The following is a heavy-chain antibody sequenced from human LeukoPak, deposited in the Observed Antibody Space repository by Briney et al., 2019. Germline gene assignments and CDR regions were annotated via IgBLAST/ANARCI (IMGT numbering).Heavy chain of an antibody. CDR3: ARAGLPGYCSSTSCDSWFDP. Sequence: PSETLSLTCTVSGYSISSGYYWGWIRQPPGKGLEWIGSIYHSGSTYYNPSLKSRVTISVDTSKNQFSLKLSSVTAADTAVYYCARAGLPGYCSSTSCDSWFDPWGQGTLVTVSS. CDR2: IYHSGST. CDR1: GYSISSGYY. V-gene: IGHV4-38-2*02. D-gene: IGHD2-2*03. J-gene: IGHJ5*02.